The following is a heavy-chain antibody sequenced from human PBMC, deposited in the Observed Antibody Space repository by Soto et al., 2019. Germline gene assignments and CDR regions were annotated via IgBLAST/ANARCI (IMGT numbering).Heavy chain of an antibody. CDR1: GGYISSYY. CDR3: ARGGMYYYDSSGYHLDY. Sequence: PSETLSLTCTVSGGYISSYYGSWIRQPPGKGLEWIGYIYYSGSTNYNPSLKSRVTISVDTSKNQFSLKLSSVTAADTAVYFCARGGMYYYDSSGYHLDYWGQGTLVTVSS. CDR2: IYYSGST. J-gene: IGHJ4*02. D-gene: IGHD3-22*01. V-gene: IGHV4-59*01.